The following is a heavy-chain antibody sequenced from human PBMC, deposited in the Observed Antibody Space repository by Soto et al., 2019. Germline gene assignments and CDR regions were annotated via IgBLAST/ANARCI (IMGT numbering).Heavy chain of an antibody. CDR1: GFTFSSYS. J-gene: IGHJ6*02. V-gene: IGHV3-21*01. CDR3: ASRTRYCSSTSCFLPYGMDV. Sequence: VSLRLSCAAXGFTFSSYSMNWVRQAPGKGLEWVSSISSSSSYIYYADSVKGRFTISRDNAKNSLYLQMNSLRAEDTAVYYCASRTRYCSSTSCFLPYGMDVWGQGTTVTVSS. CDR2: ISSSSSYI. D-gene: IGHD2-2*01.